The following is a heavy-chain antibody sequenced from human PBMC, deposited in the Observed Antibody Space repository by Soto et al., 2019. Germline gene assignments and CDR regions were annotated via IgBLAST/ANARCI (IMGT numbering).Heavy chain of an antibody. CDR3: VRVVDYGDLFFDY. V-gene: IGHV3-72*01. CDR1: GFTFSDHY. J-gene: IGHJ4*02. D-gene: IGHD4-17*01. Sequence: EVQLVESGGGLVQPGGSLRLSCAASGFTFSDHYMDWVRQAPGKGLEWVGRTRNKALSYTTEYAASVKGRFTILRDDSKTSLYLQMNSLKTEDTAVYYCVRVVDYGDLFFDYWGQGILVTVSS. CDR2: TRNKALSYTT.